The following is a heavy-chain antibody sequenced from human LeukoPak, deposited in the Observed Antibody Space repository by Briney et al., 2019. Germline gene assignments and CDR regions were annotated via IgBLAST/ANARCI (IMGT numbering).Heavy chain of an antibody. D-gene: IGHD5-24*01. CDR2: IIPIFGTA. CDR3: ARMRRDGYNFGSAYYFDY. Sequence: SVKLSCKASGGTFSSYAISWVRQAPGKGLEWMGGIIPIFGTANYAQKFQGRVTIPTDEATSTAYMELSSLRSEDTAVYYCARMRRDGYNFGSAYYFDYWGQGTLVTVSS. CDR1: GGTFSSYA. V-gene: IGHV1-69*05. J-gene: IGHJ4*02.